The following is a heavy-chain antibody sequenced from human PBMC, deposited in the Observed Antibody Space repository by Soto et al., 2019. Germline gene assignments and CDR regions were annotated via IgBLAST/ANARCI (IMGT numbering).Heavy chain of an antibody. D-gene: IGHD3-22*01. V-gene: IGHV4-31*03. CDR3: ASVPKVITSFHFDY. J-gene: IGHJ4*02. CDR1: GGSISSGGYY. CDR2: IYYSGST. Sequence: PSETLSLTCTVSGGSISSGGYYWSWIRQHPGKGLEWIGYIYYSGSTYYNPSLKSRVTISVDTSKNQFSLKLSSVTAADTAVYYCASVPKVITSFHFDYWGQGTLVTVSS.